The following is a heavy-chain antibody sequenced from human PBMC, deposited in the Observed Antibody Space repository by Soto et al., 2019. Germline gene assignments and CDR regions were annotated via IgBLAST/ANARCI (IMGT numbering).Heavy chain of an antibody. D-gene: IGHD6-19*01. CDR3: ARRIRGWPASLDY. V-gene: IGHV4-34*01. Sequence: PSEPLSLTCAVYGGSFSGYYWSWIRQPPGKGLEWIGEINHSGSTNYNPSLKSRVTISVDASKNQFSLKLSSVTAADTAVYYCARRIRGWPASLDYWGQGTLVTVSS. CDR1: GGSFSGYY. CDR2: INHSGST. J-gene: IGHJ4*02.